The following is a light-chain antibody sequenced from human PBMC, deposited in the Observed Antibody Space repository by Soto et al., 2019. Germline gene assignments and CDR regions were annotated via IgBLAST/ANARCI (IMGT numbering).Light chain of an antibody. CDR2: EVS. CDR3: VSYKTDDTFV. V-gene: IGLV2-8*01. J-gene: IGLJ1*01. Sequence: QSVLTQPPSASGSPGELVTISCTGTSSDVGGYNYVSWYQQHPGRAPRLMIYEVSKRPSGVPDRFSASKSGNTASLTVSGLQAADEAEYFCVSYKTDDTFVFGTGTKVTAL. CDR1: SSDVGGYNY.